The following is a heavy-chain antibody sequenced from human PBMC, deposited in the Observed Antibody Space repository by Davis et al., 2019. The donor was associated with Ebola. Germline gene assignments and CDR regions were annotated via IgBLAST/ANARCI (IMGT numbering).Heavy chain of an antibody. CDR2: INHSGST. J-gene: IGHJ6*02. Sequence: SETLSLTCTVSGGSISGYYWSWIRQPPGKGLEWIGEINHSGSTNYNPSLKSRVTISVDTSKNQFSLKLSSVTAADTAVYYCARGDRGYSYGYGDYYYYGMDVWGQGTTVTVSS. CDR1: GGSISGYY. V-gene: IGHV4-34*01. D-gene: IGHD5-18*01. CDR3: ARGDRGYSYGYGDYYYYGMDV.